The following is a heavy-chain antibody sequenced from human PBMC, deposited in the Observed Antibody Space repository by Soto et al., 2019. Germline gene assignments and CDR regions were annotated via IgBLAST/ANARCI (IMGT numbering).Heavy chain of an antibody. V-gene: IGHV4-28*01. Sequence: QVQLQESGPGLVKPSDTLSLTCAVSGYSISSSNWWGWIRQPPGKGLEWIGYIYYSGTTYYNPSLKSRGTMSVDTSRNQFSLKLSAVTAVDTAVYYCARREIQGPIDYWGQGTLVTVSS. CDR3: ARREIQGPIDY. D-gene: IGHD1-26*01. CDR2: IYYSGTT. CDR1: GYSISSSNW. J-gene: IGHJ4*02.